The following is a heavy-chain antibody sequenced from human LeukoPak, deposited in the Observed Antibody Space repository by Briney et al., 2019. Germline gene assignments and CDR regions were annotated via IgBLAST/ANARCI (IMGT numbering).Heavy chain of an antibody. D-gene: IGHD6-19*01. CDR3: ARSRLEQWLVGGDY. Sequence: GGSLRLSCAASGFTFSSYAMHWVRQAPGKGLEWVAVISGDGSNKYNADSVKGRFTISRDNSKNTLYLQMNSLRAEDTAVYYCARSRLEQWLVGGDYWGQGTLVTVSS. V-gene: IGHV3-30-3*01. CDR1: GFTFSSYA. CDR2: ISGDGSNK. J-gene: IGHJ4*02.